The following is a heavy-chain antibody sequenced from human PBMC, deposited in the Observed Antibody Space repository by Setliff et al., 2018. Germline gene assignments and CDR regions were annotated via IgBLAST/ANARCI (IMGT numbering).Heavy chain of an antibody. Sequence: GESLKISCKDSGYTFSLSWIGWVRQMPGKGLDWMGIIYPGDSDNIRYSPSFQGQVTISADKSITTAYLQWSSLKASDTAIYYCARHRVGNSGYAIPILDFWGQGALVTVSS. CDR2: IYPGDSDNI. CDR3: ARHRVGNSGYAIPILDF. CDR1: GYTFSLSW. V-gene: IGHV5-51*01. J-gene: IGHJ4*02. D-gene: IGHD5-12*01.